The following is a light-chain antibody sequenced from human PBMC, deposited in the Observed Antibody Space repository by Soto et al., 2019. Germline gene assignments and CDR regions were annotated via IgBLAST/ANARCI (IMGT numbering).Light chain of an antibody. CDR1: QSIDTW. CDR3: QQYISYRA. V-gene: IGKV1-5*03. Sequence: DIPMTQSPSTLSASVGDTVTITCRASQSIDTWLAWHQQKPGRAPKLLISKASILESGVPSRFSGSGSGTDFTLTTNGLQPDDFAIYYCQQYISYRAFGQGTKVDIK. J-gene: IGKJ1*01. CDR2: KAS.